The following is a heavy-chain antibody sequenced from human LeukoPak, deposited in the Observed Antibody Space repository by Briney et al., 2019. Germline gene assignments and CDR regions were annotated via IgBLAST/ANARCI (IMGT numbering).Heavy chain of an antibody. J-gene: IGHJ5*02. CDR3: XXXXAMXYYDFWSAXEXGLDP. D-gene: IGHD3-3*01. V-gene: IGHV4-4*07. CDR2: XXXSXXT. Sequence: SETLSLTCTVSGASLSTSYWSWIRQPAGKGLEWIXRXXXSXXTNYNPSLEGRVTMSVDTSRNQLSLKLPSVTAADQAIYYCXXXXAMXYYDFWSAXEXGLDPWGQGTLVTVSS. CDR1: GASLSTSY.